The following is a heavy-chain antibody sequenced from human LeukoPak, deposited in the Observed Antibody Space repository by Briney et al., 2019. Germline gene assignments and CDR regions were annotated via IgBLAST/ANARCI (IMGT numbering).Heavy chain of an antibody. D-gene: IGHD3-22*01. V-gene: IGHV3-49*04. CDR1: GFTFGDYA. CDR2: IRSKAYGGTT. CDR3: TRGGVDSSGYQSDY. Sequence: GRSLRPSCTASGFTFGDYAMSWVRQAPGKGLEWVGFIRSKAYGGTTEYAASVKGRFTISRDDSKSIAYLQMNSLKTEDTAVYYCTRGGVDSSGYQSDYWGQGTLVTVSS. J-gene: IGHJ4*02.